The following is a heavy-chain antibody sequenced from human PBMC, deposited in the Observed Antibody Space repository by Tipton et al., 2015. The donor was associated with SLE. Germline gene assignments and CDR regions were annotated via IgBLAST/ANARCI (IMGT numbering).Heavy chain of an antibody. Sequence: TLSLTCAVYGGSFSGYYWSWIRQSPGKGLEWIGDINHSGSTNYNPSLKSRVTISVDTSKNQFSLKLNSVTAADTAVYYCAGDYDSGSYRFDFWGQGTLVTVSS. V-gene: IGHV4-34*01. D-gene: IGHD3-10*01. CDR3: AGDYDSGSYRFDF. CDR1: GGSFSGYY. J-gene: IGHJ4*02. CDR2: INHSGST.